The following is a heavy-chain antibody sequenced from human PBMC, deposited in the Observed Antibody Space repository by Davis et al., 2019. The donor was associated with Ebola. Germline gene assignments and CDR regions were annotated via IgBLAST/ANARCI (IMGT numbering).Heavy chain of an antibody. V-gene: IGHV5-51*01. CDR1: GYSFNTYW. CDR3: ARQGAMAGTPFDY. D-gene: IGHD1-7*01. J-gene: IGHJ4*02. Sequence: GESLKISCKGSGYSFNTYWIGWVRQMPGKGLEWMGIIYPGDSDTRYSPSFKGQVTISADKSTSTAYLQWRSLKASDTAMYYCARQGAMAGTPFDYWGQGTLVTVSS. CDR2: IYPGDSDT.